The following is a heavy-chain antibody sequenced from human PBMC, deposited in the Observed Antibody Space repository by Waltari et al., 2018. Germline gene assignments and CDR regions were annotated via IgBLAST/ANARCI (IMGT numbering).Heavy chain of an antibody. V-gene: IGHV4-38-2*02. CDR2: IYHSGST. CDR3: AREGRSIAPAGTRRKDFTFDY. CDR1: GFSISRGYY. Sequence: QVQLQESGPGLVKPSETLSLTCAVSGFSISRGYYWGWIRLPPGRGLEWIGSIYHSGSTYYNPSLKSRATISVDTSKNQFSLKLSSVTAADTAVYYCAREGRSIAPAGTRRKDFTFDYWGQGTLVTVSS. J-gene: IGHJ4*02. D-gene: IGHD6-13*01.